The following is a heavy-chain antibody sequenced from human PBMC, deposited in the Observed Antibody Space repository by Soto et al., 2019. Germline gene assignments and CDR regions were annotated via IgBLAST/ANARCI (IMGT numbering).Heavy chain of an antibody. CDR3: ARQTEGGYSSGWSSGSPGTSDY. J-gene: IGHJ4*02. D-gene: IGHD6-19*01. Sequence: PSETLSLTCTVSGGSISSGDYYWSWIRQPPGKGLEWIGYIYYSGSTYYNPSLKSRVTISVDTSKNQFSLKLSSVTAADTAVYYCARQTEGGYSSGWSSGSPGTSDYWGQGTLVTVSS. V-gene: IGHV4-30-4*01. CDR1: GGSISSGDYY. CDR2: IYYSGST.